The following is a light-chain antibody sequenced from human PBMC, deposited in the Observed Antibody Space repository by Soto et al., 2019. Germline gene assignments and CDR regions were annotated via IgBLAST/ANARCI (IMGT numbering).Light chain of an antibody. Sequence: QSVLTQPPSASGTPGQRVTISCSGSSSNTGSNTVNWYQQLPGTAPKLLIYSNNQRPSGVPDRFSGSKSGTSASLAISGLQSEDEADYYCAAWDDSLNGVVFGGGTTVTVL. J-gene: IGLJ2*01. CDR1: SSNTGSNT. CDR2: SNN. CDR3: AAWDDSLNGVV. V-gene: IGLV1-44*01.